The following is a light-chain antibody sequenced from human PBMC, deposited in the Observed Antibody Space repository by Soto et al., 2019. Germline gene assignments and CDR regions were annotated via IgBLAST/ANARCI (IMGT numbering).Light chain of an antibody. V-gene: IGKV1-39*01. J-gene: IGKJ4*01. CDR2: GAS. CDR3: QQSYSTVT. CDR1: QSISSY. Sequence: DIQMTQSPSSLSASVGDRVTITCRASQSISSYLNWYQQKPGKAPNLLIYGASNLQSGVPSRFSGSGSGTDFTLTISSLQPEDFATYYCQQSYSTVTFGGGTKVAIK.